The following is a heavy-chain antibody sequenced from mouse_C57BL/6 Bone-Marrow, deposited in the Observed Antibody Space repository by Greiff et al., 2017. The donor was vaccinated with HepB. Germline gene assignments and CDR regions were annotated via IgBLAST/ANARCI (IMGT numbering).Heavy chain of an antibody. Sequence: EVKLMESGGGLVQPKGSLKLSCAASGFSFNTYAMNWVRQAPGKGLEWVARIRSKSNNYATYYADSVKDRFTISRDDSESMLYLQMNNLKTEDTAMYYCVRQHSNYGFAYWGQGTLVTGSA. D-gene: IGHD2-5*01. CDR1: GFSFNTYA. V-gene: IGHV10-1*01. CDR3: VRQHSNYGFAY. J-gene: IGHJ3*01. CDR2: IRSKSNNYAT.